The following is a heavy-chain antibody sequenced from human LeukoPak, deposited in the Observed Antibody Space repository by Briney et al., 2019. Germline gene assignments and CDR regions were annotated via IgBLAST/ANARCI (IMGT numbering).Heavy chain of an antibody. Sequence: GGSLRLSCAASGFTFSNHGMHWVRQAPGKGLEWVAVISYDGSNKYYADSVKGRFTISRDNSKNTLYLQMNSLRAEDTAVYYCARSELPYDAFDIWGQGKMVTVSS. CDR3: ARSELPYDAFDI. CDR1: GFTFSNHG. V-gene: IGHV3-30*03. CDR2: ISYDGSNK. J-gene: IGHJ3*02. D-gene: IGHD1-26*01.